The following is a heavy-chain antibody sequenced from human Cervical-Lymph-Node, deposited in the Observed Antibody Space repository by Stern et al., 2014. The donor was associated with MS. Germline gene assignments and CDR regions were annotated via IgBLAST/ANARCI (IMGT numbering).Heavy chain of an antibody. CDR2: IYPDDSDI. CDR1: GYTFTNNW. D-gene: IGHD1-1*01. J-gene: IGHJ6*02. CDR3: ARPPPRRKWDDPNYGMDV. Sequence: EVQLVESGAEVKKPGESLKISCKGSGYTFTNNWIAWVRQMPGKGLEWMGIIYPDDSDIRYSPSLQGQVTISADQSISTAYLQWRSLKAADSAVYYCARPPPRRKWDDPNYGMDVWGQGTTVTVSS. V-gene: IGHV5-51*03.